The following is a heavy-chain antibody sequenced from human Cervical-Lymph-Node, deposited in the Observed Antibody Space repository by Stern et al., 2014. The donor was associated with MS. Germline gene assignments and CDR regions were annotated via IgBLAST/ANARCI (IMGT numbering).Heavy chain of an antibody. Sequence: EVQLVESGGGLVKPGGSLRLSCAASGFIFSKAWMTWVRQAPGKGLEWVGRIKPKTDGGATNYSTPVQGRFTISRDDSKNILFLHMSSLKTEDTALYYCTTDEVASFAHWGQGTLVTVSS. CDR1: GFIFSKAW. CDR3: TTDEVASFAH. V-gene: IGHV3-15*01. CDR2: IKPKTDGGAT. J-gene: IGHJ5*02.